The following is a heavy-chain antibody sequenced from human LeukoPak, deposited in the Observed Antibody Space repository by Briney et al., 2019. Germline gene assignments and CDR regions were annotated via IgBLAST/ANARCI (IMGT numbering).Heavy chain of an antibody. CDR1: GYTFTSYG. V-gene: IGHV1-18*04. D-gene: IGHD6-19*01. J-gene: IGHJ4*02. CDR2: ISAYNGNT. Sequence: ASVKVSCKASGYTFTSYGISWVRQAPGQGLEWMGRISAYNGNTNYAQKLQGRVTMTTDTSTSTAYMELRSLRSDDTAVYYCAREYSSGSSSDYRGQGTLVTVSS. CDR3: AREYSSGSSSDY.